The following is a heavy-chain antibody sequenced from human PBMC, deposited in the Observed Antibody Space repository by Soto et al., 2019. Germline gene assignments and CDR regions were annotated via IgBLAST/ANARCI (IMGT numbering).Heavy chain of an antibody. D-gene: IGHD4-17*01. V-gene: IGHV4-59*08. Sequence: QVQLQESGPGLVKPSETLSLTCTVSGGSISSYYWSWIRQPPGKGLEWIGYIYYSGSTNYNPSLKSRVTISVDTSKNQFALKLSSVTAADTAVYYCARRGYDYGDSNWFDPWGQGTLVTVSS. CDR3: ARRGYDYGDSNWFDP. J-gene: IGHJ5*02. CDR2: IYYSGST. CDR1: GGSISSYY.